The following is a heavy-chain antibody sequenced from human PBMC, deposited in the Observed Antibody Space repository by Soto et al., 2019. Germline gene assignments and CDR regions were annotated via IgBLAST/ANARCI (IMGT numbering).Heavy chain of an antibody. J-gene: IGHJ6*02. CDR3: ARDLWGYCGTDCYPLDV. CDR1: GGSIRSYY. Sequence: QVRLQESGPGQVKPSETLSLTCTVSGGSIRSYYWSCIRQAPGKGLEWIGYLYNSGSTVYNPSLKSRVTISVDTSKNQFSLKLNSVTAADTAVYYCARDLWGYCGTDCYPLDVWGQGTTVTVSS. D-gene: IGHD2-21*02. V-gene: IGHV4-59*01. CDR2: LYNSGST.